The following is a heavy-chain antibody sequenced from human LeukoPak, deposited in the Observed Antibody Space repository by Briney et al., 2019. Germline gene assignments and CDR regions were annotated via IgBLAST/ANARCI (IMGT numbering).Heavy chain of an antibody. J-gene: IGHJ6*02. CDR1: GFTFSIYA. CDR3: AKDRSYGLDV. V-gene: IGHV3-23*01. CDR2: LSANGVST. Sequence: PGGSLRLSCAASGFTFSIYAMSWVRQAPGKGPEWISALSANGVSTYYADSVKGRFTISRDNSKNTLYLQMNGLRVEGSALYYCAKDRSYGLDVWGHGTMVTVSS.